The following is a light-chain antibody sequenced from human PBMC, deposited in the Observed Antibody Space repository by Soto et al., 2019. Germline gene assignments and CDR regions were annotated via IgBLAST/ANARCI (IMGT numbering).Light chain of an antibody. Sequence: ALTQPASVSGSPGQSVTISCTGTSSDVGGYNYVSWYQQHPGKAPKLMIYEVSNRPSGVSNRFSGSKSGNTASLTISGLKAEDEDDYYCRSYTSSRTLGFGKANKAT. CDR2: EVS. J-gene: IGLJ1*01. CDR1: SSDVGGYNY. V-gene: IGLV2-14*01. CDR3: RSYTSSRTLG.